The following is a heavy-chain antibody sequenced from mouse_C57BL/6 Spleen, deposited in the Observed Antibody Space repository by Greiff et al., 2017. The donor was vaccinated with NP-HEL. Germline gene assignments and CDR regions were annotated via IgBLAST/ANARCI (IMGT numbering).Heavy chain of an antibody. Sequence: VQLKESGGGLVKPGGSLKLSCAASGFTFSDYGMHWVRQAPETGLEWVAYMSSGSSTIYYADTVKGRFTISRDNAKNTLFLQMTSLRSEDTAMYYCARRDYSFDYWGQGTTLTVSS. CDR1: GFTFSDYG. V-gene: IGHV5-17*01. J-gene: IGHJ2*01. CDR2: MSSGSSTI. CDR3: ARRDYSFDY.